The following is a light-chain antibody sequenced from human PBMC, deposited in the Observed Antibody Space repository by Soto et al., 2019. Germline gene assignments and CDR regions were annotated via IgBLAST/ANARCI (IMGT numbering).Light chain of an antibody. CDR1: NSDIGSYVF. CDR3: CSYAGSSAYVE. Sequence: QSALTQPASVSGSPGQSITISCTGTNSDIGSYVFVSWYQQHPGKAPKLVIYGGSERPSGISNRFSGSTSGNTASLTISGLQPEDEADYFCCSYAGSSAYVEFGGGTKLTVL. CDR2: GGS. V-gene: IGLV2-23*01. J-gene: IGLJ2*01.